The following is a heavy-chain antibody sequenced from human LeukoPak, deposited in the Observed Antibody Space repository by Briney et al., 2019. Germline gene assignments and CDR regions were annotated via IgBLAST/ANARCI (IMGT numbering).Heavy chain of an antibody. J-gene: IGHJ5*02. D-gene: IGHD4-17*01. CDR1: GFTFGNYA. CDR3: IVFGDSNH. CDR2: THSSGGT. V-gene: IGHV3-23*01. Sequence: GGSLRLSCAASGFTFGNYAMTWVRQAPGKGLEWVSATHSSGGTYYADSVKGRFTISRDTSKNTLYLQINSLSVEDTAVYYCIVFGDSNHWGQGTLVTVSS.